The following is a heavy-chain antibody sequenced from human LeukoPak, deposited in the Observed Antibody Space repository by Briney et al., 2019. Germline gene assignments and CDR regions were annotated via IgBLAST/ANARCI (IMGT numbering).Heavy chain of an antibody. CDR3: SRLFAS. CDR1: GFTFSSYS. CDR2: IDGDGSSI. V-gene: IGHV3-48*02. D-gene: IGHD3-3*01. J-gene: IGHJ5*02. Sequence: GGSLRLSCAAFGFTFSSYSMNWVRQAPGKGLEWLSYIDGDGSSIYYADSVKGRFTISRDNAKKSLYLQMNNLRDEDTAVYFCSRLFASWGQGTLVTVSS.